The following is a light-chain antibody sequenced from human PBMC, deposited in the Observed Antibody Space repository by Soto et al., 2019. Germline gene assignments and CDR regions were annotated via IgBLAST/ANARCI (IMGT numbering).Light chain of an antibody. V-gene: IGLV2-14*01. CDR3: SSYRSRSLYV. J-gene: IGLJ1*01. Sequence: QSALTQPASVSGSPGQSITISCTGSSSDVGDYNYVSWYQQHPGEAPKLMIFEVSHRPSGVSNRFSASKSGNTASLTISGLQAEDEADYYCSSYRSRSLYVFGTGTKLTV. CDR2: EVS. CDR1: SSDVGDYNY.